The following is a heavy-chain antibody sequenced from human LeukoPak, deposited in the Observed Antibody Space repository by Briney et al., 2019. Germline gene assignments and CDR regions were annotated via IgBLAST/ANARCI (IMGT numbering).Heavy chain of an antibody. CDR3: ARDDRSSGAIDY. J-gene: IGHJ4*02. D-gene: IGHD3-10*01. Sequence: PGGSLRLSCAASGFTFSSYGMHWVRQAPGKGLEWVAFIRYDGSNKCYADSVKGRFTISRDNSKNTLYLQMNSLRAEDTAVYYCARDDRSSGAIDYWGQGTLVTVSS. CDR2: IRYDGSNK. CDR1: GFTFSSYG. V-gene: IGHV3-30*02.